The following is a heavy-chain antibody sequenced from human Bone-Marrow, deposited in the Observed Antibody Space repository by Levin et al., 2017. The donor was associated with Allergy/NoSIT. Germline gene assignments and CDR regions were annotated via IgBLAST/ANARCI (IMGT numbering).Heavy chain of an antibody. J-gene: IGHJ4*02. CDR1: GFTFSSYG. CDR2: IWYDGSNK. Sequence: GGSLRLSCAASGFTFSSYGMHWVRQAPGKGLEWVAVIWYDGSNKYYADSVKGRFTISRDNSKNTLYLQMNSLRAEDTAVYYCARGIARVGAIDYWGQGTLVTVSS. CDR3: ARGIARVGAIDY. D-gene: IGHD1-26*01. V-gene: IGHV3-33*01.